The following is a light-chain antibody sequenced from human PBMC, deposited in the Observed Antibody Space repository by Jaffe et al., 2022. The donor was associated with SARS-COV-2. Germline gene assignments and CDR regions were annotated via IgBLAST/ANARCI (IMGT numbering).Light chain of an antibody. V-gene: IGKV3-15*01. CDR1: QSVSSN. Sequence: EIVMTQSPATLSVSPGERVTLSCRASQSVSSNLAWYQQKPGQAPGLLIYAASTRATGIPARFSGSGSGTDFTLTISSLQSEDFAVYYCQQYNAWYTFGQGTKLEIK. CDR2: AAS. J-gene: IGKJ2*01. CDR3: QQYNAWYT.